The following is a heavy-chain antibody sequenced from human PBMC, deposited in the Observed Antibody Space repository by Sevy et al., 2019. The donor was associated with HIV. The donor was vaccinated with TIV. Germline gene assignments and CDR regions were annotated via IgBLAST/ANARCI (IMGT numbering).Heavy chain of an antibody. CDR3: ARDLGWGPLDY. Sequence: SETLSLTCTISGGSFLNYYWTWIRQPAGKGLEWIGRIHMDGSPNFNASLQSRVTLSVDTSQNQFSLRLTSVTAADTAIYYCARDLGWGPLDYWGQGTLVTVSS. D-gene: IGHD6-19*01. CDR1: GGSFLNYY. V-gene: IGHV4-4*07. CDR2: IHMDGSP. J-gene: IGHJ4*02.